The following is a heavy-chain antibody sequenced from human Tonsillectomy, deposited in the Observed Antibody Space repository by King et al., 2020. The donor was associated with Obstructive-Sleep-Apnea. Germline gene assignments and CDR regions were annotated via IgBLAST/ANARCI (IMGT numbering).Heavy chain of an antibody. J-gene: IGHJ4*02. CDR3: ARLDGGYPNPAVQFYY. Sequence: VQLVESGGGLVQPGGSLRLSCAASGFTFSSYWMSWVRQAPGKGLEWVANIKQDGSEKYYVDSVKGRFTSSRDNAKNSLYLQMNSLRAEDTAVYYCARLDGGYPNPAVQFYYWGQGTLVTVSS. CDR1: GFTFSSYW. D-gene: IGHD4-17*01. CDR2: IKQDGSEK. V-gene: IGHV3-7*01.